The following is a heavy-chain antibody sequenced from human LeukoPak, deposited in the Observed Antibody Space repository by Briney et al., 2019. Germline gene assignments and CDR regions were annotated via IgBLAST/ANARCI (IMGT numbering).Heavy chain of an antibody. D-gene: IGHD3-22*01. CDR3: ARALYYDSSGYYSSSYYYFQH. CDR2: INPNSGGT. CDR1: GYTFTSYY. Sequence: GASVKVSCKASGYTFTSYYLHRVRQAPGQGLEWMGWINPNSGGTNYAQRFQGRVTMTRDTSISTAYMVLSRLRSDDTAEYYCARALYYDSSGYYSSSYYYFQHWGQGTLVTVSS. V-gene: IGHV1-2*02. J-gene: IGHJ1*01.